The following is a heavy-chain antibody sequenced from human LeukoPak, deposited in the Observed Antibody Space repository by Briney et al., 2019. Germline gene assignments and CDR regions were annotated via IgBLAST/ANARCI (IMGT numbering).Heavy chain of an antibody. CDR3: ARDAAQEDVLLWFGELFTGMDV. CDR2: ISSSSSTI. J-gene: IGHJ6*02. D-gene: IGHD3-10*01. Sequence: GGSLRLSCAASGFTFSSYSVNWVRQAPGKGLEWVSYISSSSSTIYYADSVKGRFTISRDNAKNSLYLQMNSLRAEDTAVYYCARDAAQEDVLLWFGELFTGMDVWGQGTTVTVSS. V-gene: IGHV3-48*01. CDR1: GFTFSSYS.